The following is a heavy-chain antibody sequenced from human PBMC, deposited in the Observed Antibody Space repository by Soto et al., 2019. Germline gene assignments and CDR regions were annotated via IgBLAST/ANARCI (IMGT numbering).Heavy chain of an antibody. Sequence: QVQLVESGGGLVKPGGSLRLSCAASGFTFSDYYMSWIRQAPGKGLEWISYINSSSSYTNYADSVKGRFTISIDNAKNSLYLQMNSLRAEDTAVYYCARIIAAAGGRRDFDLWGRGSLVTVSS. D-gene: IGHD6-13*01. CDR1: GFTFSDYY. V-gene: IGHV3-11*05. J-gene: IGHJ2*01. CDR3: ARIIAAAGGRRDFDL. CDR2: INSSSSYT.